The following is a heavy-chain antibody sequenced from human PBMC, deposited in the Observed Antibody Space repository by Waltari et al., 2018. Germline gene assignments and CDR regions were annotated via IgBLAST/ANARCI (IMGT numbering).Heavy chain of an antibody. CDR3: AKGGYSYGYYFDY. J-gene: IGHJ4*02. CDR2: ISWNSGSI. V-gene: IGHV3-9*03. CDR1: GFPFVDSA. Sequence: EVQLVESGGGLVQPGRSLRLSCAASGFPFVDSALHCVRQAPGKGLEWVSGISWNSGSIGYADSVKGRFTISRDNAKNSLYLQMNSLRAEDMALYYCAKGGYSYGYYFDYWGQGTLVTVSS. D-gene: IGHD5-18*01.